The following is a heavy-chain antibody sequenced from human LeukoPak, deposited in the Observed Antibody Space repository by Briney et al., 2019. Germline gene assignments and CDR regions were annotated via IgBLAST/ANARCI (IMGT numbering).Heavy chain of an antibody. J-gene: IGHJ4*02. CDR1: GYTFTGYY. D-gene: IGHD2-2*01. CDR2: INPNSGGT. Sequence: GASVKVSCKASGYTFTGYYMHWVRQAPGQGLEWMGWINPNSGGTNYAQKFQGRVTMTRDTSISTAYTELSRLRSDDTAVYYCARLDCSSTSCYLDYWGQGTLVTVSS. CDR3: ARLDCSSTSCYLDY. V-gene: IGHV1-2*02.